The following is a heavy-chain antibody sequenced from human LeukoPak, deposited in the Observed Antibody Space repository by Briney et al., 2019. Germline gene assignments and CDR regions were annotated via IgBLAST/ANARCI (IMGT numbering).Heavy chain of an antibody. CDR3: ARHVKIGYCSSTSCSPDY. J-gene: IGHJ4*02. V-gene: IGHV4-39*01. D-gene: IGHD2-2*01. CDR1: GASITSSSYY. Sequence: ASETLTLTCSVSGASITSSSYYWVWIRQPPEKGLEWIGSIYYTGGTHYSPSLKSRVTISVDTSKNQFSLKLSSVTAADTAVYYCARHVKIGYCSSTSCSPDYWGQGTLVTVSS. CDR2: IYYTGGT.